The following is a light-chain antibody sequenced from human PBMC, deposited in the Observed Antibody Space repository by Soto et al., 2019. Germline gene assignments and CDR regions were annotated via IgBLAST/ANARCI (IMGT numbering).Light chain of an antibody. Sequence: QSVLTQPASVSGSPGQSITISCTGTSSDVGGNKYVSWYQQYPGKVPKLLINKVTNRPSGVSYRFSGSKSGNTASLTISALLAADEADYFCASSTSDSLYVFGTGTKVTAL. J-gene: IGLJ1*01. CDR3: ASSTSDSLYV. V-gene: IGLV2-14*01. CDR2: KVT. CDR1: SSDVGGNKY.